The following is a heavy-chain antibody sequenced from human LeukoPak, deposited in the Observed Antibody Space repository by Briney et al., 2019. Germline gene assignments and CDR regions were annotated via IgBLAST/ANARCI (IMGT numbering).Heavy chain of an antibody. J-gene: IGHJ6*02. Sequence: SETLSLTCAVSGGSISSGGYSWSWIRQPPGKGLKWIGYIYHSGSTYYNPSLKSRVTISVDTSKYQFSLKLSSVTAADTAVYYCARGRAPIEQWLARYYYYYGMDVWGQGTTVTVSS. V-gene: IGHV4-30-2*01. CDR1: GGSISSGGYS. D-gene: IGHD6-19*01. CDR2: IYHSGST. CDR3: ARGRAPIEQWLARYYYYYGMDV.